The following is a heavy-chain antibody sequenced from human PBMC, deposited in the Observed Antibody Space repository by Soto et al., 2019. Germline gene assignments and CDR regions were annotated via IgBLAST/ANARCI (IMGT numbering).Heavy chain of an antibody. D-gene: IGHD1-26*01. V-gene: IGHV3-11*01. J-gene: IGHJ5*02. CDR1: GFTFSDYY. CDR2: ISSSGNTI. CDR3: ACEWGNWFDP. Sequence: QVQLVESGGGLVKPGGSQRLSCAASGFTFSDYYMSWIRQAPGKGLECGSYISSSGNTIYYADSVKGRFTISRDNDQNSLDLQMNSLRAEDTAVYYCACEWGNWFDPWGQGTLVTVSS.